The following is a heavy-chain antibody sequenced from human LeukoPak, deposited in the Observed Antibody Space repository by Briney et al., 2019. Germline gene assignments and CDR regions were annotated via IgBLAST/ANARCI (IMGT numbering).Heavy chain of an antibody. Sequence: SQTLSLTCTVSGGSISSGDYYWSRIRQPPGKGLEWIGYIYYSGSTYYNPSLKSRVTISVDTSKNQFSLKLSSVTAADTAVYYCARALRCNGVCYHDYWGQGTLVTVSS. D-gene: IGHD2-8*01. CDR3: ARALRCNGVCYHDY. V-gene: IGHV4-30-4*08. J-gene: IGHJ4*02. CDR2: IYYSGST. CDR1: GGSISSGDYY.